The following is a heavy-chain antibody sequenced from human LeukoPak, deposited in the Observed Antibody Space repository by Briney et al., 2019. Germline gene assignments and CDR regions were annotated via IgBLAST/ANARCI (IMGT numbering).Heavy chain of an antibody. J-gene: IGHJ5*02. CDR3: ARHRYSSSSSP. CDR2: IYYSGST. Sequence: SETLSLTCTVSGGSISSSSYYWGWIRQPPGKGLEWIGSIYYSGSTYYNPSLKSRVTISVDTSKNQFSLKLSSVTAADTAVYYCARHRYSSSSSPWGQGTLVTVSS. D-gene: IGHD6-13*01. V-gene: IGHV4-39*01. CDR1: GGSISSSSYY.